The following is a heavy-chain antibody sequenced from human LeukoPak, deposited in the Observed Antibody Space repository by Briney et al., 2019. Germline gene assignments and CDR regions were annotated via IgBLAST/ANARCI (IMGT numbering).Heavy chain of an antibody. J-gene: IGHJ4*02. CDR3: AREDYMYCSSTSCYLDY. CDR1: GFTFSSYS. V-gene: IGHV3-21*01. Sequence: PGGSLRLSCAASGFTFSSYSMNWVRQAPGKGLEWVSSISSSSSYIYYADSVKGRFTISRDNAKNSLYLQMNSLRAEDTAVYYCAREDYMYCSSTSCYLDYWGQGTLVTVSS. D-gene: IGHD2-2*01. CDR2: ISSSSSYI.